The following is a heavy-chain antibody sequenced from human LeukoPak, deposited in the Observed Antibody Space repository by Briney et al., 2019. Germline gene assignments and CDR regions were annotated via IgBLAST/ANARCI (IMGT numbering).Heavy chain of an antibody. D-gene: IGHD1-26*01. Sequence: GGSLRLSCAASGFTFSSYSMNWVRQAPGKGLEGVSYISSSSSTIYYADSVKGRFTISRDNAKNTLYLQMNSLRDEDTAVYYCARALKGLRRRIGGTTTFEYYYYMDVWGKGTTVTISS. V-gene: IGHV3-48*02. CDR3: ARALKGLRRRIGGTTTFEYYYYMDV. CDR2: ISSSSSTI. CDR1: GFTFSSYS. J-gene: IGHJ6*03.